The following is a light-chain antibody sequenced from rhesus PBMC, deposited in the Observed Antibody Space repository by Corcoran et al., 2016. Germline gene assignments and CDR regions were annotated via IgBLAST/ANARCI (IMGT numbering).Light chain of an antibody. CDR3: LQSKNSYS. J-gene: IGKJ2*01. CDR1: KRVRVFGLNL. Sequence: DIVLTQSPASLDESPGQRANITCRASKRVRVFGLNLFHWYQQKTEQHPKLLIYQSSNKHTGVPDRLCGSEFWTDFTLTINPVEADDSADSYGLQSKNSYSIGQGAKVDIK. CDR2: QSS. V-gene: IGKV7-13*01.